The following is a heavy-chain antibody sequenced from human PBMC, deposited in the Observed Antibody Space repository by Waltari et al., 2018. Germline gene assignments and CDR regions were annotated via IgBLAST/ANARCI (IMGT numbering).Heavy chain of an antibody. CDR2: INQDGSEK. D-gene: IGHD3-3*01. CDR1: GFSFSTKW. V-gene: IGHV3-7*01. J-gene: IGHJ4*02. Sequence: EVQLVESGGGLVQVGGYLSLSCVASGFSFSTKWMSWVCQAPGKWLDWLANINQDGSEKYSVDSWKGRFTISRDNAKNALFLQMNSLRAEDTAVYYCAKYDFWTGYSFDCWGQGTLVTVSS. CDR3: AKYDFWTGYSFDC.